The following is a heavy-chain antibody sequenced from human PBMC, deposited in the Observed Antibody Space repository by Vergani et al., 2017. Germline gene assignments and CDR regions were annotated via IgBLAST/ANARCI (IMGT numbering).Heavy chain of an antibody. D-gene: IGHD2-15*01. Sequence: QLQLQESGPGLVKPSETLSLTCTVSGGSISSSSYYWGWIRQPPGKGLEWIGSIYYGGSTYYNPSLKSRVTISVDTSKNQFPLKLSSVTAADTAVYYCARDSGIVVVVGWFDPWGQGTLVTVSS. J-gene: IGHJ5*02. CDR2: IYYGGST. CDR1: GGSISSSSYY. CDR3: ARDSGIVVVVGWFDP. V-gene: IGHV4-39*07.